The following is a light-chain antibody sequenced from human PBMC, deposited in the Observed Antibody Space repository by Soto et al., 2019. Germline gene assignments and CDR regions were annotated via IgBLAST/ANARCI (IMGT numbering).Light chain of an antibody. CDR1: QGISSY. J-gene: IGKJ4*01. CDR2: SAS. V-gene: IGKV1-9*01. Sequence: IQVTQSPSSLSASEGDRVTITCRASQGISSYLAWYQQKPGKAPKLLIYSASTLQSGVPSRFSGSGSGTGFTLTISNLQPEDFATYYSQQLDSFPFTFGGGTKVDIK. CDR3: QQLDSFPFT.